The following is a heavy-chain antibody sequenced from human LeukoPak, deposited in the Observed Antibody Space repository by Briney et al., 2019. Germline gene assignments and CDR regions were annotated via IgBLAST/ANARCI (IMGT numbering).Heavy chain of an antibody. CDR1: GYSFTNYW. J-gene: IGHJ4*02. CDR2: IYPGDSDT. CDR3: ARQYYDSSGYSFFDY. V-gene: IGHV5-51*01. D-gene: IGHD3-22*01. Sequence: GESLKISCKGSGYSFTNYWIGWVRQMPGKGLEWMGIIYPGDSDTRYSPSFQGQVTISADKSISTAYLQWSSLKASDTAMYYCARQYYDSSGYSFFDYWGQGTLVTVSS.